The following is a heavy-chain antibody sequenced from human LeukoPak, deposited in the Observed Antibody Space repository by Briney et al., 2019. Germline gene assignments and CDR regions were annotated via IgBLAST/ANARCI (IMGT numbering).Heavy chain of an antibody. V-gene: IGHV4-4*07. CDR1: GGSISSYY. CDR3: ARDLTVTTGNGRGYFDY. Sequence: PSETLSLTCTISGGSISSYYWSWIRQPAGKGLEWIGRMSTSGSSNYNPSLTSRVTMSVDKPKNQFSLNPNSVTAADTAVYFCARDLTVTTGNGRGYFDYWGQGTLVTVSS. CDR2: MSTSGSS. D-gene: IGHD4-17*01. J-gene: IGHJ4*02.